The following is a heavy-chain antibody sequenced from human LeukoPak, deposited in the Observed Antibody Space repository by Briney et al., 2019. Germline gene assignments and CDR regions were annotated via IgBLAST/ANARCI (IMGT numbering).Heavy chain of an antibody. J-gene: IGHJ5*02. V-gene: IGHV3-48*03. Sequence: GGSLRLSCVASGFTFSSYEMNWVRQAPGKGLEWVSYISSSGSTIYYADSVKGRFTISRDNAKNSLYLQMNSLRAEDTAVYYCASRDGYNVPWGQGTLVTVSS. CDR3: ASRDGYNVP. CDR1: GFTFSSYE. CDR2: ISSSGSTI. D-gene: IGHD5-24*01.